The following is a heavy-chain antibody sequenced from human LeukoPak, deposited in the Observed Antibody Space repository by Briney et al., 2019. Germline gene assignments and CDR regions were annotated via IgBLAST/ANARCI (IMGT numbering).Heavy chain of an antibody. V-gene: IGHV3-30*02. J-gene: IGHJ1*01. CDR3: ACNLYDSSGYEYFQH. Sequence: GGSLRLSCAASGFTFSTYGMHWVRQSPSKRLEWVAFIRYDESKEFYADSLKGRFTVSRDNSQNTLFLQINSLRTEDTAVYYCACNLYDSSGYEYFQHWGQGTLVTVSS. CDR1: GFTFSTYG. CDR2: IRYDESKE. D-gene: IGHD3-22*01.